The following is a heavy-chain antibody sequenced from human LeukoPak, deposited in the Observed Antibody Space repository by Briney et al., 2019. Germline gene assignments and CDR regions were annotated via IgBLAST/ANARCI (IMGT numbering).Heavy chain of an antibody. CDR1: GGSVSGYY. D-gene: IGHD3-3*01. CDR3: ARVPLRFLEPFDY. CDR2: INHRGRT. J-gene: IGHJ4*02. V-gene: IGHV4-34*01. Sequence: SETLSLTCAVYGGSVSGYYWSWIRQPPEKGLEWIGEINHRGRTHYTPSLQSRVTMSVDTSKNQFALNLNSVTAADTAVYYCARVPLRFLEPFDYWGQGILVTVSS.